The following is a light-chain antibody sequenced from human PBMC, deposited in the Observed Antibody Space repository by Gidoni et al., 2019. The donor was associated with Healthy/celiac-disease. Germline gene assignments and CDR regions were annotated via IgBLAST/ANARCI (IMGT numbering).Light chain of an antibody. V-gene: IGKV1-39*01. J-gene: IGKJ4*01. CDR3: QQSYSTFT. CDR2: AAS. CDR1: QLISSY. Sequence: IQMTPSPSSLSASVGARVTITCREIQLISSYLNWYQQKPGKAPQLLIYAASSLQSGVPSRFSGSGSGTDFTLTSSRLQPEDFATYYCQQSYSTFTFGGGTKVEIK.